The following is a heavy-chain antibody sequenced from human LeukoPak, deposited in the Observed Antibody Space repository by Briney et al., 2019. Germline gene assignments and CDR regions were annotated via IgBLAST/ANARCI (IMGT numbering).Heavy chain of an antibody. CDR1: GFTPSSYW. D-gene: IGHD2-15*01. Sequence: PGGSLRLSCAASGFTPSSYWMTWVRQAPGKGLEWVANINQDGHAQYYVQSVRGRFTISRDNAKSSLYLQMNSLSVEDTGVYYCAPGDCSGGPCPGPLNWGQGTLVTVSS. J-gene: IGHJ4*02. CDR3: APGDCSGGPCPGPLN. V-gene: IGHV3-7*01. CDR2: INQDGHAQ.